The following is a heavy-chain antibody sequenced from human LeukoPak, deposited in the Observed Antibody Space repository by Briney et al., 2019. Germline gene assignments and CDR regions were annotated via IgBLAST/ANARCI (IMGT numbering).Heavy chain of an antibody. J-gene: IGHJ3*02. CDR2: ISNDSVDK. V-gene: IGHV3-11*04. Sequence: GGALRLSCVGSGFMFSDYFMSWIRQAPGKGLEWVSYISNDSVDKYYVDSVRGRFTISRDNAKKSLYLQMSGMRVEDTAVYACARRDWVSGAVRAFDIWGQGTMVTVSS. CDR1: GFMFSDYF. CDR3: ARRDWVSGAVRAFDI. D-gene: IGHD3-3*01.